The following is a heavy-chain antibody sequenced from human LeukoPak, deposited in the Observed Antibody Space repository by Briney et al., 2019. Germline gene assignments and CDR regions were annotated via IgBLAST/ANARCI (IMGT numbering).Heavy chain of an antibody. J-gene: IGHJ5*02. V-gene: IGHV3-53*01. D-gene: IGHD3-10*01. CDR2: IYSGGNT. CDR3: AKVGVGSTWFDP. CDR1: GFTFSTYS. Sequence: PGGSLRLSCAASGFTFSTYSMNWVRQAPGKGLEWVSIIYSGGNTYYADSVKGRFTISRDNSKNTLYLQMNSLRAEDSAMYYCAKVGVGSTWFDPWGQGTLVTVSS.